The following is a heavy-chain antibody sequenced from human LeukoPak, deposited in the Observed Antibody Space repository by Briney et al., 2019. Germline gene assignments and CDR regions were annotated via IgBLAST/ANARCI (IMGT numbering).Heavy chain of an antibody. J-gene: IGHJ4*02. CDR3: AITTNLYYYDSSGYLFDY. V-gene: IGHV1-8*02. Sequence: EASVKVSCKASGYTFTSYDINWVRQAPGQGLEWMGWMNPNSGNTGYAQKFQGRVTMTRNTSISTAYMELSSLRSEDTAVYYCAITTNLYYYDSSGYLFDYWGQGTLVTVSS. CDR2: MNPNSGNT. CDR1: GYTFTSYD. D-gene: IGHD3-22*01.